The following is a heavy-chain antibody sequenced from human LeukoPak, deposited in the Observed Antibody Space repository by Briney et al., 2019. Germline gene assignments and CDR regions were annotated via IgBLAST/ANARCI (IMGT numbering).Heavy chain of an antibody. CDR3: ARHSRSGSYPFDY. D-gene: IGHD1-26*01. CDR2: IYYSGST. V-gene: IGHV4-59*08. CDR1: GGSISSYY. J-gene: IGHJ4*02. Sequence: SETLSLTCTVSGGSISSYYWSWIRQPPGKGLEWIGYIYYSGSTNYNPSLKSRVTISVDTSKNQLSLKLSSVTAAGTAVYYCARHSRSGSYPFDYWGQGTLVTVSS.